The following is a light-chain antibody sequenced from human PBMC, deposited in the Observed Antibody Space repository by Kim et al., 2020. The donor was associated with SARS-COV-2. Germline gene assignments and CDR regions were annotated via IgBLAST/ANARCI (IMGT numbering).Light chain of an antibody. V-gene: IGKV3-11*01. CDR2: DVS. CDR3: QQRSSSPPA. J-gene: IGKJ1*01. CDR1: QNVKTV. Sequence: LAPGERATLSCRASQNVKTVLAWFQQKPGQAPRHLIYDVSNRAAGIPARCSGSGSGTDFAHTISSLEPEDFAIYYCQQRSSSPPAFGQGTNVDI.